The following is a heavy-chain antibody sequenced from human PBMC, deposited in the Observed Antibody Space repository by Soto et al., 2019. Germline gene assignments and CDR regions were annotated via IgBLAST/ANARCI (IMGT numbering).Heavy chain of an antibody. D-gene: IGHD2-21*02. CDR3: ARMVVTAIPPYYYYGMDV. CDR1: GGSISSYY. Sequence: GTLSLTCTVSGGSISSYYWSGIRQPPGKGLEWIGYIYYSGSTNYNPSLKSRVTISVDTSKNQFSLKLSSVTAADTAVYYCARMVVTAIPPYYYYGMDVWGQGTTVTVSS. V-gene: IGHV4-59*01. CDR2: IYYSGST. J-gene: IGHJ6*02.